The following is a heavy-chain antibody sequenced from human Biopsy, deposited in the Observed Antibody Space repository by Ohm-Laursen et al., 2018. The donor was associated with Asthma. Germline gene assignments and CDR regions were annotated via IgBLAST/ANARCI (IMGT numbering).Heavy chain of an antibody. D-gene: IGHD7-27*01. J-gene: IGHJ6*02. Sequence: GASVKVSCKASGGTFSSHSISWVRQAPGQGLEWMGGIIPIFDTPNYAQKFQGRVTITADESTTTAYMELSSLRSDDTAVYYCARGSKIGRPRLVFNWVRTDYYYSLDVWGQGTTVTVSS. CDR1: GGTFSSHS. CDR2: IIPIFDTP. CDR3: ARGSKIGRPRLVFNWVRTDYYYSLDV. V-gene: IGHV1-69*13.